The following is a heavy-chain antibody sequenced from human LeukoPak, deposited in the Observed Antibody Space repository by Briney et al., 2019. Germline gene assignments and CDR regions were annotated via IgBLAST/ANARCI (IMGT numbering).Heavy chain of an antibody. Sequence: GGSLRLSCAASGFTFDDYAMHWVRQAPGKGLEWVSLISWDGGSTYYADSVKGRFTVSRDNSKNSLYLQMNSLRAEDTALHYCAKDFKYSGSYPDYWGQGTLVTVSS. CDR3: AKDFKYSGSYPDY. V-gene: IGHV3-43D*03. CDR2: ISWDGGST. CDR1: GFTFDDYA. J-gene: IGHJ4*02. D-gene: IGHD1-26*01.